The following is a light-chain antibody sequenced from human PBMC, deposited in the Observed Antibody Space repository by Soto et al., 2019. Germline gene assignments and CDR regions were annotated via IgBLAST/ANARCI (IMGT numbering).Light chain of an antibody. CDR1: GSDVGGYNY. Sequence: QPVLTQPASVSGSPGQSITISCTGTGSDVGGYNYVSWYQQHPGKAPKLMIYEVSNRPSGVSNRFSGSKSGNTASLTISGLQAEDEADYYCSSYTTSSTLGVVFGGGTKVTVL. CDR2: EVS. V-gene: IGLV2-14*01. CDR3: SSYTTSSTLGVV. J-gene: IGLJ2*01.